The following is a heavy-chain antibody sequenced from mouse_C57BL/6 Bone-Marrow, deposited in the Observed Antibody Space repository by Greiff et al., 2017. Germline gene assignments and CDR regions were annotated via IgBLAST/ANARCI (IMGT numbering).Heavy chain of an antibody. V-gene: IGHV1-69*01. Sequence: QVQLQQPGAELVMPGASVKLSCKASGYTFTSYWMHWVKQRPGQGLEWIGEIDPSDSYTYYNQKFKGKSTLTVDKSSSTAYMQLSSLTSEDSAVYYCARDPGGATGAMDDWGKGTSVTVSS. CDR2: IDPSDSYT. D-gene: IGHD1-1*01. J-gene: IGHJ4*01. CDR1: GYTFTSYW. CDR3: ARDPGGATGAMDD.